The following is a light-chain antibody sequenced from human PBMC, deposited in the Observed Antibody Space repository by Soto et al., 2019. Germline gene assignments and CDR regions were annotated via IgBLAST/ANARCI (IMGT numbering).Light chain of an antibody. Sequence: EIVMTQSPATLSVSPGERATLSCRASQSVASYLAWYQQKPGQAPRLLIYGASSRATGIPDRFSGSGSGTDFTLTISRLEPEDFAVYYCQQYGSSPFTFGQGTRLENK. CDR3: QQYGSSPFT. CDR2: GAS. CDR1: QSVASY. V-gene: IGKV3-20*01. J-gene: IGKJ5*01.